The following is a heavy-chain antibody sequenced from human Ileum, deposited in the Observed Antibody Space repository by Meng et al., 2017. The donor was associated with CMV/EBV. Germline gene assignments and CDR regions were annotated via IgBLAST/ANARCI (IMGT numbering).Heavy chain of an antibody. J-gene: IGHJ4*02. D-gene: IGHD6-6*01. V-gene: IGHV4-61*02. CDR2: ISTTGST. CDR1: VGSISSIQYY. CDR3: ARDGPKYSSSSGLDY. Sequence: GLVSLYLHLSLPVPASVGSISSIQYYWSWIRQPVGKGLEWIGRISTTGSTNYNPSVNSRVTISLDTSKNQFSLKLTSVTAADTAVYYCARDGPKYSSSSGLDYWGQGTLVTVSS.